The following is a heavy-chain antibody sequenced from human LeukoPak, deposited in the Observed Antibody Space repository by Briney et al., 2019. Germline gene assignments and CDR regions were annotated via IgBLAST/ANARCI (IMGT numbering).Heavy chain of an antibody. Sequence: TGGSLRLSCAASGFTFSTYWMHWVRQAPGKGLVWVSRINPDGSTTTYADSVRGRFTISRDNAKNTLYLQMNSLRAEDTAVYSCARGGLEPVDYWGQGTLVTVSS. J-gene: IGHJ4*02. CDR2: INPDGSTT. D-gene: IGHD1-1*01. V-gene: IGHV3-74*03. CDR3: ARGGLEPVDY. CDR1: GFTFSTYW.